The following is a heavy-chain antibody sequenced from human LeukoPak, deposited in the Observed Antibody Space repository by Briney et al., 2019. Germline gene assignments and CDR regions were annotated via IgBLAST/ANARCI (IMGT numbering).Heavy chain of an antibody. CDR1: GDSIRSSNW. V-gene: IGHV4-4*02. CDR2: MYHSGTT. D-gene: IGHD6-19*01. J-gene: IGHJ4*02. CDR3: ASTPSGRYIRY. Sequence: PSETLSPTCAVSGDSIRSSNWWNWVRQPPGKGLEWIGEMYHSGTTNYNPSLKSRVTISVDKSKNHFSLKLSSVTAADTAVYYCASTPSGRYIRYWGQGTLVTVSS.